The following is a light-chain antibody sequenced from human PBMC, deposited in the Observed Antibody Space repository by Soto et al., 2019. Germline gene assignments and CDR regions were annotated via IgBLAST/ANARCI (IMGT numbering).Light chain of an antibody. CDR1: SSDVGGYNY. CDR3: SSYAGSNNLV. Sequence: QSVLTQPPSASGSPGQSVTISCTGTSSDVGGYNYVSWYQQHPHKAPKLMIYEVTKRPSGVPDRFSGSRSGNTASLTVSGLQAEDEADYYCSSYAGSNNLVFGGGTKLTVL. CDR2: EVT. J-gene: IGLJ2*01. V-gene: IGLV2-8*01.